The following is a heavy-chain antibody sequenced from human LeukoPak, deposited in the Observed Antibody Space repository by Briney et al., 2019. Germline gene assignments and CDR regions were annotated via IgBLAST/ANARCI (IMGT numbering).Heavy chain of an antibody. CDR2: INHSGST. CDR1: GVSFSGYY. Sequence: SETLSLTCAVYGVSFSGYYWSWIRQPPGKGLEWIGEINHSGSTNYNPSLKSRVTISVDTSKNQFSLKLSSVTAADSAVYYCARGRRWLAFDIWGQGTMVTVSS. D-gene: IGHD5-24*01. J-gene: IGHJ3*02. V-gene: IGHV4-34*01. CDR3: ARGRRWLAFDI.